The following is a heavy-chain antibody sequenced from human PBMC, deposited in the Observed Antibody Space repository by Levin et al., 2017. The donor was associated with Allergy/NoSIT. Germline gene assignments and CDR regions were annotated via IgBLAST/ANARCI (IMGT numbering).Heavy chain of an antibody. CDR1: GYSFTSYW. Sequence: GASVKVSCKGSGYSFTSYWISWVRQMPGKGLEWMGRIDPSDSYTNYSPSFQGHVTISADKSISTAYLQWSSLKASDTAMYYCARHQITMVRGVRHDAFDIWGQGTMVTVSS. V-gene: IGHV5-10-1*01. CDR2: IDPSDSYT. D-gene: IGHD3-10*01. CDR3: ARHQITMVRGVRHDAFDI. J-gene: IGHJ3*02.